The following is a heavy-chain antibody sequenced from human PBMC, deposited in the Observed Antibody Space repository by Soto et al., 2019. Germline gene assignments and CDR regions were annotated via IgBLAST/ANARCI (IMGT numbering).Heavy chain of an antibody. CDR2: IRNRANSYTT. CDR3: TSGQKFYYPGMGV. CDR1: GFTFSDHY. V-gene: IGHV3-72*01. J-gene: IGHJ6*02. Sequence: GGSLRLSCAASGFTFSDHYLDWVRQAPGKGLEWVGRIRNRANSYTTDHAASVKGRFTISRDDSKNSLFLQMNSLKTEDTATYYCTSGQKFYYPGMGVWGQGNTVTVSS.